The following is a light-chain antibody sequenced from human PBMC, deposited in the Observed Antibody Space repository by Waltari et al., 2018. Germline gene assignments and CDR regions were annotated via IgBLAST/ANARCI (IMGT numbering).Light chain of an antibody. J-gene: IGKJ2*01. CDR2: GAS. CDR1: QRLIKRY. Sequence: EVVLTQSPGTLSLSPGERATLSCRASQRLIKRYVAWYQQKPGQAPTLLIYGASNRAAGIPDRFSGSGSETDFTLTISRLEVEDFGVYYCQQYGSSVMYTFGQGTKLEIK. CDR3: QQYGSSVMYT. V-gene: IGKV3-20*01.